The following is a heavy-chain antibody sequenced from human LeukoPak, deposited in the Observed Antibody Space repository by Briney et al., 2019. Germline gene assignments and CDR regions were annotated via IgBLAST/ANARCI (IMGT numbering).Heavy chain of an antibody. Sequence: ASVKDSCKASGGTFSSYAISWVLQAPGQGLEWMGRIIPILGIANYAQKFQGRVTITADKSTSTAYMELSSLRSEDTAVYYCARCSGQTYSSSPVNNYYYYGMDVWGQGTTVTVSS. D-gene: IGHD6-6*01. V-gene: IGHV1-69*04. CDR2: IIPILGIA. CDR1: GGTFSSYA. J-gene: IGHJ6*02. CDR3: ARCSGQTYSSSPVNNYYYYGMDV.